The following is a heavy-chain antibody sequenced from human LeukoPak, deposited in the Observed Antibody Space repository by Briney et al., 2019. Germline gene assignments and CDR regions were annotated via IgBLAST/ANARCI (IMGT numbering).Heavy chain of an antibody. J-gene: IGHJ5*02. CDR2: IRSSSET. CDR3: ARDAGNSGYGCDL. V-gene: IGHV3-48*01. CDR1: GFIFSQYS. D-gene: IGHD5-12*01. Sequence: GGSLRLSCAASGFIFSQYSMNWVRQAPGKGLEWVSHIRSSSETFYADSVKGRFTISRDNARNSLYLQMNNLRGEDTAIYYCARDAGNSGYGCDLWGQGTLVAVSS.